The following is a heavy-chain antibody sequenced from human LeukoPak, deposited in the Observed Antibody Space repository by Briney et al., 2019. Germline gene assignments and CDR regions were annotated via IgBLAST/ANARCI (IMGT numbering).Heavy chain of an antibody. D-gene: IGHD4-17*01. J-gene: IGHJ5*02. CDR3: ARGATTTRFGRFDP. CDR1: GFSFISYS. CDR2: ISSSSDYR. V-gene: IGHV3-21*01. Sequence: GGSLRLSCAASGFSFISYSMNWVRQAPGKGLEWVSSISSSSDYRYHADSVKGRFTISRDNPKKSLYLQMNSLRAEDTAVYYCARGATTTRFGRFDPWGQGTLVIVSS.